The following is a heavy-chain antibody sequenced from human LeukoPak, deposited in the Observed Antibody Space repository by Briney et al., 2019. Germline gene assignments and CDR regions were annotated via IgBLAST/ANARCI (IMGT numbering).Heavy chain of an antibody. V-gene: IGHV3-30*18. Sequence: GGSLRLSCAASGFTFSNYSMHWVRQAPGKGLEWVAVISYDGSRKYYADSVKGRFTISRDNTKNTLYLQMNSLRVEDTAVYYCAKDLGVQWLLPYYFDYWGQGILVTVSS. CDR3: AKDLGVQWLLPYYFDY. D-gene: IGHD5-12*01. J-gene: IGHJ4*02. CDR1: GFTFSNYS. CDR2: ISYDGSRK.